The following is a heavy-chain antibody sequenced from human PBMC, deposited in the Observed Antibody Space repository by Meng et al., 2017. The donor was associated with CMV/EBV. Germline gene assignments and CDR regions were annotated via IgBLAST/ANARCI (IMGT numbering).Heavy chain of an antibody. CDR3: ATGGYSSSSWSN. D-gene: IGHD6-6*01. CDR1: GFTFSSYA. Sequence: GGSLRLSCAASGFTFSSYAMHWVRQAPGKGLEWVAVISYDGSNKYYADSVKGRFTISRDNSKNTLYLQMNSLRAEDTGVYYCATGGYSSSSWSNWGQGTLVTVSS. CDR2: ISYDGSNK. V-gene: IGHV3-30-3*01. J-gene: IGHJ4*02.